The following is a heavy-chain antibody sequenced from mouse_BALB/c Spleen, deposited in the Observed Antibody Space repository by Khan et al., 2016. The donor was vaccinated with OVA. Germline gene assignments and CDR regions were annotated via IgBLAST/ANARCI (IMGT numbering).Heavy chain of an antibody. V-gene: IGHV9-3-1*01. J-gene: IGHJ1*01. CDR2: INTYTGEP. Sequence: QIQLVQSGPELKKPGETVKISCKASGYTFTNYGMNWVKQAPGKGLKWMGWINTYTGEPTYADDFKGRFAFSLETSASTAYLQINNLKNEDTATYFCTRMKPYWYFDVWGAGTTVTFSS. CDR3: TRMKPYWYFDV. CDR1: GYTFTNYG.